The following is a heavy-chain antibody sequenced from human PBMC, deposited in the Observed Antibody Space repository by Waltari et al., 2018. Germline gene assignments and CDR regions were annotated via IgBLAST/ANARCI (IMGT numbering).Heavy chain of an antibody. V-gene: IGHV4-38-2*01. D-gene: IGHD2-8*02. Sequence: QVQLQESGPGLVKPSETLSLTCDVSGYSRTSGYYWGWIRQPPGEGLEWVATLRHSGTTFYNPSLNSRVTTSMDTSKNQFSLKLKSVTAADTAVYYCTRQVLGYCTSAACRRLESWGQGKLVTVSS. CDR1: GYSRTSGYY. J-gene: IGHJ4*02. CDR2: LRHSGTT. CDR3: TRQVLGYCTSAACRRLES.